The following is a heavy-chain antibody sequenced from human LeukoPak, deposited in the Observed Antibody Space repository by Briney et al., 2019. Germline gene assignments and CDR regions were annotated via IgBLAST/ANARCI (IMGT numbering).Heavy chain of an antibody. CDR1: GFTFXXYS. CDR3: ARDYSSPGNFDY. V-gene: IGHV3-21*01. D-gene: IGHD6-13*01. Sequence: LRLSCAASGFTFXXYSMNWVRQAPGKGLEWVSSISSSSSYIYYADSVKGRFTISRDNAKNSLYLQMNSLRAEDTAVYYCARDYSSPGNFDYWGQGTLVTVSS. J-gene: IGHJ4*02. CDR2: ISSSSSYI.